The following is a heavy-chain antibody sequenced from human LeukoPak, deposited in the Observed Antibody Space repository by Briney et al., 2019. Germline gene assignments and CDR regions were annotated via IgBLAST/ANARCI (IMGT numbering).Heavy chain of an antibody. V-gene: IGHV4-59*08. J-gene: IGHJ3*02. Sequence: SETLSLTCTVSGGAISGYYWTWIRQPPGKGLEWIGYIYNSRSTNYNPSLKSRVTISVDTSKNQFSLKVNSVTAADTAVDYCARRNILTEGEAFDIWGQGTMVTVSS. CDR2: IYNSRST. CDR3: ARRNILTEGEAFDI. CDR1: GGAISGYY. D-gene: IGHD3-9*01.